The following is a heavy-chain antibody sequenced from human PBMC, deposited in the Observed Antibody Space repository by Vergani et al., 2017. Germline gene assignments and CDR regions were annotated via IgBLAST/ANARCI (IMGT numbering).Heavy chain of an antibody. CDR1: GFSFNTYW. V-gene: IGHV3-74*03. Sequence: EVQLVESGGGSVQSGGSLRLSCVASGFSFNTYWMHWVRQVPGKGLMWVARIDEYGNRATYGDFETGRFTISRDNAKNTVFLQMNNLRADDAGVYYCVRNKYCTGIACNTRFDSWGEGALVAVSS. J-gene: IGHJ5*01. D-gene: IGHD2-8*02. CDR2: IDEYGNRA. CDR3: VRNKYCTGIACNTRFDS.